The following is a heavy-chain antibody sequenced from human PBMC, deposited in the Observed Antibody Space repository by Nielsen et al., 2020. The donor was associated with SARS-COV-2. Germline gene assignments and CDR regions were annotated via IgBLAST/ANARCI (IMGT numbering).Heavy chain of an antibody. CDR1: GGSITSTSYY. CDR2: IHDSGTT. V-gene: IGHV4-61*01. CDR3: ARERFEAAGYSSSWHFDY. J-gene: IGHJ4*02. D-gene: IGHD6-19*01. Sequence: SETLSLTCAVSGGSITSTSYYWTWIRQSPGKGLEWIGFIHDSGTTTYSPSLRGRITLSLDTSKNQFSLTLSSVTAADTAVYYCARERFEAAGYSSSWHFDYWGQGTLVTVSS.